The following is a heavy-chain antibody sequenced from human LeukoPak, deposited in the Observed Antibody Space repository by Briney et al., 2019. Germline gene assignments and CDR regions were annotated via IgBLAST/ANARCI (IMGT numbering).Heavy chain of an antibody. D-gene: IGHD3-10*01. CDR1: GFTFSSYG. CDR3: AKDLGITMVRGYYYYGMDV. V-gene: IGHV3-30*18. J-gene: IGHJ6*02. Sequence: GGSLRLSCAASGFTFSSYGMHWVRQAPGKGLEWVAVISYDGSNKYYADSVKGRFTISRDNSKNTLYLQMNSLRAEGTAVYYCAKDLGITMVRGYYYYGMDVWGQGTTVTVSS. CDR2: ISYDGSNK.